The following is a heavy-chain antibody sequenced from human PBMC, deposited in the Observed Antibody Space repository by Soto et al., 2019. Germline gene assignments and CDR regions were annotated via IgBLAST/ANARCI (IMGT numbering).Heavy chain of an antibody. J-gene: IGHJ4*02. CDR3: AKLYYSGSGSYYSPLDY. Sequence: EVQLLESGGGLVQPGGSLRLSCAASGFTFSSYAMSWVRQAPGKGLEWVSAISGSGGSTYYADSVKGRFTISRDNSKNTLYLQMNSLRAEDTAVYYCAKLYYSGSGSYYSPLDYWGQGTLVTVSS. V-gene: IGHV3-23*01. D-gene: IGHD3-10*01. CDR2: ISGSGGST. CDR1: GFTFSSYA.